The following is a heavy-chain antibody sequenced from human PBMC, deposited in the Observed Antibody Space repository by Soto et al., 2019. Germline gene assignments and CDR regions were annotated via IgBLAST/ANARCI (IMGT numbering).Heavy chain of an antibody. Sequence: EVQLLQSGGGLVQPGGSRTLSCAASGFTFSNYAMSWVRQAPGMGLEWVSAISGGGGSTYYADSVKGRFTISRDNSKNTLYLQMPSLRAEDTAAYYCAKSRLLWFGEYPAYYYYGMDVWGQGYTVTASS. J-gene: IGHJ6*02. CDR2: ISGGGGST. CDR3: AKSRLLWFGEYPAYYYYGMDV. V-gene: IGHV3-23*01. CDR1: GFTFSNYA. D-gene: IGHD3-10*01.